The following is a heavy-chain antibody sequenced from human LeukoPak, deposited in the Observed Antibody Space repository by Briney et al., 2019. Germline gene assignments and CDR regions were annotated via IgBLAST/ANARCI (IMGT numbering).Heavy chain of an antibody. CDR3: ARIPSGY. Sequence: PSETLSHTCAVYGGSFSGYYWSWIRQPPGKGLEWIGEINHSGSTNYNPSLKSRVTISVDTSKNQFSLKLSSVTAADTAVYYCARIPSGYWGQGTLVTVSS. CDR1: GGSFSGYY. V-gene: IGHV4-34*01. CDR2: INHSGST. J-gene: IGHJ4*02.